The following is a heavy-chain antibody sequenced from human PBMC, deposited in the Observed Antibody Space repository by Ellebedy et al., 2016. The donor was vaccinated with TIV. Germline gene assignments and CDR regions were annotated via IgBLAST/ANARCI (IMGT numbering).Heavy chain of an antibody. V-gene: IGHV4-59*12. CDR3: ARGTTYYYDSSGYYRSNYYGMDV. D-gene: IGHD3-22*01. CDR1: GGSISSYY. Sequence: MPSETLSLTCTVSGGSISSYYWSWIRQPPGKGLEWIGYIYYSGRTNYNPSLKSRVTISVDTSKNQFSLKLSSVTAADTAVYYGARGTTYYYDSSGYYRSNYYGMDVWGQGTTVTVSS. J-gene: IGHJ6*02. CDR2: IYYSGRT.